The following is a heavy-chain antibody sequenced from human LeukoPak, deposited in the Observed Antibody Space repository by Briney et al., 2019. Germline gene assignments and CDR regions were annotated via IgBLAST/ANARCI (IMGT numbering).Heavy chain of an antibody. CDR3: ARRAYYDFWSGYYTGLLSRVHFDY. D-gene: IGHD3-3*01. CDR1: GGSFSGYY. J-gene: IGHJ4*02. V-gene: IGHV4-34*01. Sequence: SETLSLTCAVYGGSFSGYYWSWIRQPPGKGLEWIGEINHSGCTNYNPSLKSRVTISVDTSKNQFSLKLSSVTAADTAVYYCARRAYYDFWSGYYTGLLSRVHFDYWGQGTLVTVSS. CDR2: INHSGCT.